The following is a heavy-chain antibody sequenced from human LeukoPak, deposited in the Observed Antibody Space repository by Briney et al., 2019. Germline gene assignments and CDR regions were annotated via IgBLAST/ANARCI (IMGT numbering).Heavy chain of an antibody. CDR3: AKDGAAALAIAFDI. D-gene: IGHD6-13*01. J-gene: IGHJ3*02. V-gene: IGHV1-8*03. CDR2: MNPNSGNT. Sequence: GASVKVSCKASGYTFTSYDINWVRQATGQGLEWMGWMNPNSGNTGYAQKFQGRVTITRNTSISTAYMELSSLRSEDTAVYYCAKDGAAALAIAFDIWGQGTMVTVSS. CDR1: GYTFTSYD.